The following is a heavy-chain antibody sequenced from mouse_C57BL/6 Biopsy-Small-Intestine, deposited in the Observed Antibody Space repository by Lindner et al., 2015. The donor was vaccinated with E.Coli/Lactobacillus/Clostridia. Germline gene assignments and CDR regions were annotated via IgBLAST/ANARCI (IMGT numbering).Heavy chain of an antibody. V-gene: IGHV5-6*01. CDR1: GFTFISYG. CDR2: ISSGGSYT. J-gene: IGHJ2*01. CDR3: ARRERRFFDY. Sequence: VQLQESGGDLVKPGGSLKLSCAASGFTFISYGMSWVRQTPDKRLEWVATISSGGSYTYYPDSVKGRFTISRDNAKNTLYLQMSSLKSEDTAMYYCARRERRFFDYWGHGTTLTVSS.